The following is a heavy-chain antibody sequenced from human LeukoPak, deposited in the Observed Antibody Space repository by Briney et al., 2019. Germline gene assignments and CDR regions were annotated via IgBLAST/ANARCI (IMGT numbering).Heavy chain of an antibody. CDR3: ARALGLGGAFDI. V-gene: IGHV3-7*03. Sequence: GGSLRLSCTASGFMFSAYWMSWVRQAPGKGLEWVAHMNLDGSQKYYVDSVKGRFTISRDNAKDSLYLQMNSLRAEDTAVYYCARALGLGGAFDIWGQGTMVTVSS. J-gene: IGHJ3*02. D-gene: IGHD3-16*01. CDR2: MNLDGSQK. CDR1: GFMFSAYW.